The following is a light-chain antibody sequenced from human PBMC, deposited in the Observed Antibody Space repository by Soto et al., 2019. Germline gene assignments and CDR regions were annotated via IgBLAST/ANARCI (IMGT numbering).Light chain of an antibody. Sequence: QSVLTQPRSVSGSPGQSVTISCTGLSSDVAIYNRVSWYQQLSKAPKLMISGVSERPSGVPDRFSGSKSGNTASLTISGLQAEDEADYYCCSYVDTDTWVFGGGTKVTVL. V-gene: IGLV2-11*01. CDR1: SSDVAIYNR. J-gene: IGLJ3*02. CDR3: CSYVDTDTWV. CDR2: GVS.